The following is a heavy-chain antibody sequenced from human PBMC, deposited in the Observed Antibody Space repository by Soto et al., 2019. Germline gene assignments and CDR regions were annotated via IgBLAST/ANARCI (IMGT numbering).Heavy chain of an antibody. Sequence: GASVKVSCKASGYTFTGYYMHWVRQAPGQGLEWMGWINPNSGGTNYAQKFQGWVTMTRDTSISTAYMELSRLRSDDTAVYYCARDRGLNLYYDFLSCYGCYPRYYGMAFWGQGTTVTVSS. CDR3: ARDRGLNLYYDFLSCYGCYPRYYGMAF. D-gene: IGHD3-3*01. J-gene: IGHJ6*02. CDR2: INPNSGGT. CDR1: GYTFTGYY. V-gene: IGHV1-2*04.